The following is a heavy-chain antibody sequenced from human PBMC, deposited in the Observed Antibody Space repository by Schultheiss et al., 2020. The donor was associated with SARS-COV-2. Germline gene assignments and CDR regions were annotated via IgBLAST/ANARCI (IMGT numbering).Heavy chain of an antibody. CDR1: GASLSGYF. J-gene: IGHJ5*02. Sequence: SQTLSLTCGVNGASLSGYFWSWIRQSPGKGLEWIGEIDPKGATKYNPSLISRVRMSVDTSQNHISLHLKSVTAADTAVYFCAREVRGDRYGGWFHPWGQGTLVTVSS. CDR2: IDPKGAT. D-gene: IGHD5-18*01. V-gene: IGHV4-34*01. CDR3: AREVRGDRYGGWFHP.